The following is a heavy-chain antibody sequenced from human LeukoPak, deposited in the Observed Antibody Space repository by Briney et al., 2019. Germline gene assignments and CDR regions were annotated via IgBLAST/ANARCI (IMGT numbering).Heavy chain of an antibody. D-gene: IGHD2-15*01. CDR1: GFTFSSYA. CDR2: ISYDGSNK. CDR3: ARSDCSGGSYYPDYYYYGMDV. V-gene: IGHV3-30-3*01. Sequence: PGRSLRLSCAASGFTFSSYAMHWVRQAPGKGLEWVAVISYDGSNKYYADSVKGRFTISRDNSKNTLYLQMNSLRAEDTAVYYCARSDCSGGSYYPDYYYYGMDVWGQGTTVTVSS. J-gene: IGHJ6*02.